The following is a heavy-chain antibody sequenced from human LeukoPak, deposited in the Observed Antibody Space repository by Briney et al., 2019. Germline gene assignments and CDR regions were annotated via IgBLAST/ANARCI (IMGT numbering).Heavy chain of an antibody. Sequence: SETLSLTCTVSGGSIRYYYWSWIRQSPGKGLEWIGYIYYNGTTNYNPSLKSRVTVSVDMSKTQFSLKMSSVTAADTAVYYCARKGGLFDYWGQGRLVTVSS. CDR3: ARKGGLFDY. D-gene: IGHD2-15*01. V-gene: IGHV4-59*01. J-gene: IGHJ4*02. CDR1: GGSIRYYY. CDR2: IYYNGTT.